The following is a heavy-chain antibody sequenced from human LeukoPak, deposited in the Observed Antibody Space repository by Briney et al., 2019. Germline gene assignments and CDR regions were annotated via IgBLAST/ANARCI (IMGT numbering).Heavy chain of an antibody. CDR1: GYTFTSYG. V-gene: IGHV1-18*01. D-gene: IGHD3-10*01. Sequence: ASVKVSCKASGYTFTSYGISWVRQAPGQGLEWMGWISAYNGNANYAQKLQGRVTMTTDTSTSTAYMELRSLRSDDTAVYYCARAGNYYGSGSLSQIDYWGQGTLVTVSS. CDR2: ISAYNGNA. CDR3: ARAGNYYGSGSLSQIDY. J-gene: IGHJ4*02.